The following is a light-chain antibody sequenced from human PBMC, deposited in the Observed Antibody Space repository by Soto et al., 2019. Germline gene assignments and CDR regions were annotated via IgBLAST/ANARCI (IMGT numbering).Light chain of an antibody. J-gene: IGKJ2*01. V-gene: IGKV1-12*01. CDR3: QQSYSFPPT. Sequence: DVQMTQSPSSVSASVGDRVTITCRASQGIASWLAWYQQKPGKAPNLLISRASILQNGVPSRFSGIGSGTDFTLIISGLQPVDFATYYCQQSYSFPPTFGQGTKLEIK. CDR1: QGIASW. CDR2: RAS.